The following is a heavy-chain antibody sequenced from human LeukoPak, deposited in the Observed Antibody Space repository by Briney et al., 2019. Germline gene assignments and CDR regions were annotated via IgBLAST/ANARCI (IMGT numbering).Heavy chain of an antibody. CDR3: ARGIAAADKKKYYFDY. CDR1: GYTFTSYY. Sequence: ASVKVSCKASGYTFTSYYIHWVRQAPGQGLEWMGIINPSGGSTSYAQKFQGRVTMTRDTSTSTVYMELSSLRSEDTAVYYCARGIAAADKKKYYFDYWGQGTLVTVSS. V-gene: IGHV1-46*01. J-gene: IGHJ4*02. D-gene: IGHD6-13*01. CDR2: INPSGGST.